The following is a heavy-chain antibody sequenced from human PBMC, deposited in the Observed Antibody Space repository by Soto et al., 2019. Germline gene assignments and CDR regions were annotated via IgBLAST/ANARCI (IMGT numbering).Heavy chain of an antibody. Sequence: PSETRSLTCTGSGGSISRSRYYWGWIRQPPGKGLEWIGSIYYSGSTYYNPSLKSRVTISVDTSKNQFSLKLSSVTAADTAVYYCARHPKAAMDPNWFDPWGQGTLVTVSS. CDR3: ARHPKAAMDPNWFDP. V-gene: IGHV4-39*01. CDR2: IYYSGST. CDR1: GGSISRSRYY. J-gene: IGHJ5*02. D-gene: IGHD2-2*01.